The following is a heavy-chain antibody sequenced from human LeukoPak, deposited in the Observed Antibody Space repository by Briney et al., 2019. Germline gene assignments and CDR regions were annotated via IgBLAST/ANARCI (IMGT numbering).Heavy chain of an antibody. J-gene: IGHJ4*02. D-gene: IGHD3-9*01. Sequence: GGSLRLSCAASGFTFSDYYMNWIRQTPGKGLEWVSYISSSGSIIYYADSVKGRFTISRDNAKNSGYLQMNSLRAEDTAVYYCARDRRGGRTGYYDYWGQGTLVTVSS. CDR1: GFTFSDYY. V-gene: IGHV3-11*04. CDR3: ARDRRGGRTGYYDY. CDR2: ISSSGSII.